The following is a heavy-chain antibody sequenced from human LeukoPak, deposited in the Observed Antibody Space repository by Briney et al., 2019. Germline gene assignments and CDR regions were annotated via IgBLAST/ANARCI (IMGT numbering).Heavy chain of an antibody. Sequence: GGSLRLSCAVSGFSVSGYWMTCVRQAPGKGREWVANIKQDGSEKNYVDSVKGRFTISRDNAENSLFLQMNSLRVEDTAVYYCAREWQGGIAAAGTRIEGDYWGQGTLVAVSS. CDR1: GFSVSGYW. CDR2: IKQDGSEK. D-gene: IGHD6-13*01. V-gene: IGHV3-7*01. CDR3: AREWQGGIAAAGTRIEGDY. J-gene: IGHJ4*02.